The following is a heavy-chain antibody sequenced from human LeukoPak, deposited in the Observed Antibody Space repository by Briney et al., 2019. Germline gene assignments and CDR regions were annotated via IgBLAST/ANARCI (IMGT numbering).Heavy chain of an antibody. D-gene: IGHD4-17*01. V-gene: IGHV1-8*01. CDR3: ARASTTVTPSLWYYYYGMDV. J-gene: IGHJ6*02. CDR1: GYTFTSYD. Sequence: ASVKVSCKASGYTFTSYDFNWVRQATGQGLEWMGWMNPNSGNTGYAQKFQGRVTMTRDTATSTAYMELSSLRSEDTAVYYCARASTTVTPSLWYYYYGMDVWGQGTTVTVSS. CDR2: MNPNSGNT.